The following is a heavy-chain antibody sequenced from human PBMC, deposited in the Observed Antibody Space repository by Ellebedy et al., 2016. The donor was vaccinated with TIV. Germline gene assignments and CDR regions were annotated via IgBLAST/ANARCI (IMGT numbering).Heavy chain of an antibody. V-gene: IGHV3-53*01. CDR2: IQTGGDT. CDR3: ARRISGTYGDDALDI. D-gene: IGHD1-20*01. J-gene: IGHJ3*02. CDR1: GSTVTYTY. Sequence: GGSLRLSCVASGSTVTYTYMSWVRQAPGKGLEWVSVIQTGGDTYYADSVKGRFTISRDSSKNTLYLQMDSLRAEDTAVYYCARRISGTYGDDALDIWGQGTMVTVSS.